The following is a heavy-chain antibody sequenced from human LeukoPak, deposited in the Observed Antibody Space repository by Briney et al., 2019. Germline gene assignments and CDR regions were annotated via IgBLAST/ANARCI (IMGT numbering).Heavy chain of an antibody. CDR3: ARGQAMIVVAEYFQH. Sequence: GGSLRLSCAASGFTFSSYAMHWVRQAPGKGLEYVSAISSNGGSTYYANSVKGRFTISRDNSKNTLYLQMGSLRAEDMAVHYCARGQAMIVVAEYFQHWGQGTLVTVSS. CDR2: ISSNGGST. CDR1: GFTFSSYA. D-gene: IGHD3-22*01. J-gene: IGHJ1*01. V-gene: IGHV3-64*01.